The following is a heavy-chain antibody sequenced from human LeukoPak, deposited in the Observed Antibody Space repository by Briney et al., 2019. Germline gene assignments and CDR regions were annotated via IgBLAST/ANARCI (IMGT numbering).Heavy chain of an antibody. V-gene: IGHV3-30*18. J-gene: IGHJ4*02. CDR1: GFTFSSYG. CDR2: ISYDGSNK. Sequence: GGSLRLSCAASGFTFSSYGMHWVRQAPGKGLEWVAVISYDGSNKYYADSVKGRFTISRDNSKNTLYLQMNSLRAEDTAVYCCAKDSGSGSVDYWGQGTLVTVSS. D-gene: IGHD6-19*01. CDR3: AKDSGSGSVDY.